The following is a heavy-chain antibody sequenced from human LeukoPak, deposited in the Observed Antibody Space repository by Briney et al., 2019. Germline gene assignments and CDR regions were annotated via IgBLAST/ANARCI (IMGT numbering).Heavy chain of an antibody. J-gene: IGHJ4*02. CDR3: ARDRPGNLFDY. D-gene: IGHD1-1*01. V-gene: IGHV1-69*04. Sequence: SVKVSCKASGGTFSSYTISWVRRAPGQGLEWMGRIIPILGIANYAQKFQGRVTITADKSTSTAYMELSSLRSEDTAVYYCARDRPGNLFDYWGQGTLVTVSS. CDR2: IIPILGIA. CDR1: GGTFSSYT.